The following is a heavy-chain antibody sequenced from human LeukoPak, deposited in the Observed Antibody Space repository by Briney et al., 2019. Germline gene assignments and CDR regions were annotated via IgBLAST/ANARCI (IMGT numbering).Heavy chain of an antibody. CDR3: ARNTGYSYGYIDY. V-gene: IGHV3-74*01. CDR1: GFPFSSYW. D-gene: IGHD5-18*01. Sequence: QPGGSLRLSCAASGFPFSSYWMHWVRQAPGKGLVWVSRINSDGSSTSYADSVKGRFTISRDNAKNTLYLQMNSLRAEDTAVYYCARNTGYSYGYIDYWGQGTLVTVSS. CDR2: INSDGSST. J-gene: IGHJ4*02.